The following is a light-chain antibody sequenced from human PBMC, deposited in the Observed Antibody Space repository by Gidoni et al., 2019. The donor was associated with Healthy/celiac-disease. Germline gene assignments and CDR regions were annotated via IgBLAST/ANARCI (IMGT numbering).Light chain of an antibody. J-gene: IGKJ3*01. CDR3: QQYYSTPT. V-gene: IGKV4-1*01. CDR1: QSVLYSSNNKNY. Sequence: DIVMTQSPDSLAVSLGERATINCKSSQSVLYSSNNKNYLAWYQQKPGQPPKLLIYWASTRESGVPDRFSGSGSGTDFTLTISILQAEYVAVYYCQQYYSTPTFXPXTKVDIK. CDR2: WAS.